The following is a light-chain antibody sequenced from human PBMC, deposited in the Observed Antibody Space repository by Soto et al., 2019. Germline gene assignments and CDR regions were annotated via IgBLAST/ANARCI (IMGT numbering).Light chain of an antibody. CDR2: GAS. J-gene: IGKJ1*01. CDR1: QSVSSSY. CDR3: QQYGSSPQT. Sequence: EIVLTQSPGTLSLSPGERATLSCRASQSVSSSYLAWYQPKPGQAPRLLIYGASSRATGIPDRFSGSGSGTDFTLTISRLEPEDFAVYYCQQYGSSPQTYGQGTKAEIK. V-gene: IGKV3-20*01.